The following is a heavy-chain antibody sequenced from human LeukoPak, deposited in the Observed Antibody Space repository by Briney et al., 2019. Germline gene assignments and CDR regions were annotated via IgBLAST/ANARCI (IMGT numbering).Heavy chain of an antibody. Sequence: PSETLSLTCTVSGGSISSYYWSWIRQPPGKGLEWIGYIYYSGSTNYNPSLKSRVTISVDTSKNQFSLKLSSVTAADTAVYYCARHKTGDPFDYWGQGTLVTVSS. CDR2: IYYSGST. D-gene: IGHD7-27*01. CDR1: GGSISSYY. J-gene: IGHJ4*02. CDR3: ARHKTGDPFDY. V-gene: IGHV4-59*08.